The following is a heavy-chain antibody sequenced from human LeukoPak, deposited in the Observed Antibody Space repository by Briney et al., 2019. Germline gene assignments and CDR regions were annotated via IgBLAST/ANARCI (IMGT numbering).Heavy chain of an antibody. CDR3: ARVLGGSYLFDY. Sequence: SETLSLTCAVYGGSFSGYYWSWIRQPPRKGLEWIGEINHSGSTNYNPSLKSRVTISVDTSKDQFSLKLSSVTAADTAVYYCARVLGGSYLFDYWGQGTLVTVSS. CDR2: INHSGST. V-gene: IGHV4-34*01. D-gene: IGHD1-26*01. CDR1: GGSFSGYY. J-gene: IGHJ4*02.